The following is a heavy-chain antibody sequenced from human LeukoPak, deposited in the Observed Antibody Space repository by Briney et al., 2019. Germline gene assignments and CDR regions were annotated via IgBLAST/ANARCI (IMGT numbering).Heavy chain of an antibody. J-gene: IGHJ5*02. V-gene: IGHV1-2*04. CDR3: ARGGVVYYYGSGSYTWFDP. CDR2: INPNCGGT. D-gene: IGHD3-10*01. CDR1: GYTFTGYY. Sequence: ASVKVSCKASGYTFTGYYMHWVRQAPGQGLEWMGWINPNCGGTNYAQKFQGWVTMTRDTSISTAYMELSRLRSDDTAVYYCARGGVVYYYGSGSYTWFDPWGQGTLVTVSS.